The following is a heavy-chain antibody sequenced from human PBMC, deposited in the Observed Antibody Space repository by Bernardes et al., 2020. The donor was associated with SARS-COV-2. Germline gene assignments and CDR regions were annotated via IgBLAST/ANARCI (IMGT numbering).Heavy chain of an antibody. CDR1: GGSFSGYY. CDR3: ARAGYYERSLGAFEI. Sequence: SESLSLTCAVYGGSFSGYYWSWIRQPPGKGLEWIGEINHSGSTKYNPSLKSRVTISVDTSKNQFSLKLSSVTAADTAVYYCARAGYYERSLGAFEIWGQGTMGTVSS. CDR2: INHSGST. V-gene: IGHV4-34*01. J-gene: IGHJ3*02. D-gene: IGHD3-16*01.